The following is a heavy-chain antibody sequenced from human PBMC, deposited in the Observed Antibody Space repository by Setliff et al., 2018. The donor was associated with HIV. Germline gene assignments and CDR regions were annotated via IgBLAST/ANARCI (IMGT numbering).Heavy chain of an antibody. Sequence: GGSLRLSCAASDFSFSNAWMNWVRQAPGEGLEWVGRIKSKTDGGTTDYAAPVKGRFIISRDDSKNRLYLQMDNLKTEDTAVYYCITYGDLGDDIWGQGTLVTVSS. CDR1: DFSFSNAW. J-gene: IGHJ4*02. D-gene: IGHD4-17*01. CDR3: ITYGDLGDDI. CDR2: IKSKTDGGTT. V-gene: IGHV3-15*07.